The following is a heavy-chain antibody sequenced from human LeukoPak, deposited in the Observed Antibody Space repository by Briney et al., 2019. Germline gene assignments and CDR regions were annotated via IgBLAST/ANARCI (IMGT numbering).Heavy chain of an antibody. D-gene: IGHD1-26*01. J-gene: IGHJ4*02. CDR3: ATGVWWDLDSVAHPDY. Sequence: ASVKVSCKASGYTFTSYYMHWVRQAPGQGLEWMGIINPSGGSTSYAQKFQGRVTMTRDMSTSTVYMELSSLRSEDTAVYYCATGVWWDLDSVAHPDYWGQGTLVTVSS. CDR2: INPSGGST. V-gene: IGHV1-46*01. CDR1: GYTFTSYY.